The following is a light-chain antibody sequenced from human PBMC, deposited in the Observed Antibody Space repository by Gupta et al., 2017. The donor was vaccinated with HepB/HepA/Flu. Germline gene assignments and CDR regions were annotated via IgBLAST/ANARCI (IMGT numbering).Light chain of an antibody. CDR2: KAS. J-gene: IGKJ1*01. CDR3: QQYKTYWT. Sequence: DIQMTQSPSTLSASVGDRVTITCRASQSIDSWLTWYQQKPGKAPKLLIYKASSLESGVPSRFSGSGSGTEFTLTISSLQPDDSANYYCQQYKTYWTVGQGTKVEIK. CDR1: QSIDSW. V-gene: IGKV1-5*03.